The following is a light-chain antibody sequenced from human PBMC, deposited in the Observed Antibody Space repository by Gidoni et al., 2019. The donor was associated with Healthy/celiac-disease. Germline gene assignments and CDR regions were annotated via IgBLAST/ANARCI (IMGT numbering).Light chain of an antibody. J-gene: IGLJ2*01. CDR3: AAWDDSLNGPG. Sequence: QSVLTQPPSASGTPGQRVTISCSGSSSNIGTNTVTWYQQLPGTAPKLLIYGNNQRPSGVPDRFSGSKSGTSASLGISGLQSEDEADYYCAAWDDSLNGPGFGGGTKLTVL. CDR1: SSNIGTNT. V-gene: IGLV1-44*01. CDR2: GNN.